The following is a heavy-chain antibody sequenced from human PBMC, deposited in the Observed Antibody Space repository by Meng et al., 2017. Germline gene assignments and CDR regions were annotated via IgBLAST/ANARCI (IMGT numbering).Heavy chain of an antibody. J-gene: IGHJ2*01. CDR1: GGSFSGYY. V-gene: IGHV4-34*01. CDR2: INHSGST. CDR3: ARGRSGTWPWYFDL. D-gene: IGHD1-1*01. Sequence: GQLQQRAAGLLTPSEPLSLTCAVYGGSFSGYYWSWIRQPPGKGLEWIGEINHSGSTNYNPSLKSRVTISVDTSKNQFSLKLSSVTAADTAVYYCARGRSGTWPWYFDLWGRGTLVTVSS.